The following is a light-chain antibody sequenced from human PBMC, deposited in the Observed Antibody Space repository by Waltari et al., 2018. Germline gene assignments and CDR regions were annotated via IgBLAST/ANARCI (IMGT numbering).Light chain of an antibody. V-gene: IGLV1-44*01. CDR3: AAWDDSLNGWV. Sequence: QSVLTQPPSASGTPGQRVTISCSGSSSNIGSNTVNWYQQRPGTAPKLLIYSNNPRASGVPDRFSGSKSGTSASLAIRGLQSEDEADYYCAAWDDSLNGWVFGGGTKLTVL. J-gene: IGLJ3*02. CDR1: SSNIGSNT. CDR2: SNN.